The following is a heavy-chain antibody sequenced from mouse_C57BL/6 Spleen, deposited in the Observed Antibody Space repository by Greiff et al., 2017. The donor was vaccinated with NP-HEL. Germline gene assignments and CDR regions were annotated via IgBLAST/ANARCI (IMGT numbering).Heavy chain of an antibody. CDR1: GFTFSSYA. J-gene: IGHJ4*01. V-gene: IGHV5-4*01. D-gene: IGHD3-2*01. Sequence: EVQGVESGGGLVKPGGSLKLSCAASGFTFSSYAMSWVRQTPEKRLEWVATISDGGSYTYYPDNVKGRFTISRDNAKNNLYLQMSHLKSEDTAMYYCARSDSLRAMDYWGQGTSVTVSS. CDR2: ISDGGSYT. CDR3: ARSDSLRAMDY.